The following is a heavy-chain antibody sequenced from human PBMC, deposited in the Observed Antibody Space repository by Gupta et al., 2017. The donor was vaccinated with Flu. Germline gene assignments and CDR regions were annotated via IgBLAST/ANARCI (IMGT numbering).Heavy chain of an antibody. V-gene: IGHV3-33*01. J-gene: IGHJ4*02. D-gene: IGHD2-21*01. Sequence: QVQLVESGGGVVQPGRSLRLSCAASGFTFSSYGMHWVRQAPGKGLEWVAVIWYDGSNKYYADSVKGRFTISRDNSKNTLYLQMNSLRAEDTAVYYCARDLVAPDSLDYWGQGTLVTVSS. CDR1: GFTFSSYG. CDR3: ARDLVAPDSLDY. CDR2: IWYDGSNK.